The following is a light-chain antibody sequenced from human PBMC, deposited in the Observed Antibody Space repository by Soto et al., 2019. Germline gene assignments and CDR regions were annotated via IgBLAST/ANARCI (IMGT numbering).Light chain of an antibody. CDR2: DVN. CDR3: CSYGGNFVI. Sequence: QSVLTQPRSMFGAPRRSVAISRSGNSIDIGGYSIVSWYQHHPGKAPKLMLSDVNKRPSGVPDRFSGSKSGNTASLTISGLQAEDEADYYCCSYGGNFVILGEGTKVTVL. CDR1: SIDIGGYSI. V-gene: IGLV2-11*01. J-gene: IGLJ2*01.